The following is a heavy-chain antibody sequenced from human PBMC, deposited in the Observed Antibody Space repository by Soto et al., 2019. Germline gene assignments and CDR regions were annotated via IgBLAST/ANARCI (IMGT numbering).Heavy chain of an antibody. CDR3: ARGYCSITSCSNWLDP. CDR1: GGSISSGYS. D-gene: IGHD2-2*01. CDR2: TYHSGIT. Sequence: SETLSLTCAVSGGSISSGYSWSWIRQPPGKGLEWIGYTYHSGITYYNPSLKSRVTISVDRSKNQFSLKLSSVTAADTAVYYCARGYCSITSCSNWLDPWGQGTLVTVSS. J-gene: IGHJ5*02. V-gene: IGHV4-30-2*01.